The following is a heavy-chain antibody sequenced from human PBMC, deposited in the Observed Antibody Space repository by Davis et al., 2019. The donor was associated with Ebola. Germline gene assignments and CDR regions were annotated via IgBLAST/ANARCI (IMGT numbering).Heavy chain of an antibody. Sequence: PGGSLRLSCAASGFTFSSYEMNWVRQAPGKGLEWVSYISSSGSTIYYADSVKGRFTISRDNAKNSLYLQMNSLRAEDTAVYYCARDRRILSCSSTSCSSYYYYGMDVWGQGTTVTVSS. CDR2: ISSSGSTI. CDR3: ARDRRILSCSSTSCSSYYYYGMDV. D-gene: IGHD2-2*01. J-gene: IGHJ6*02. V-gene: IGHV3-48*03. CDR1: GFTFSSYE.